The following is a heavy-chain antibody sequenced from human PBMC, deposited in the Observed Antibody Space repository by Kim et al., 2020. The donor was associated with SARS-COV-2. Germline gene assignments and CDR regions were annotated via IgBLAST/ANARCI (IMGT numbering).Heavy chain of an antibody. J-gene: IGHJ6*02. Sequence: SETLSLTCAVSGGSISSGGYSWSWIRQPPGKGLEWIGYIYHSGSTYYNPSLKSRVTISVDRSKNQFSLKLSSVTAADTAVYYCARDRYCSSTSCYGEAGGMDVWGQGTTVTVSS. D-gene: IGHD2-2*01. CDR2: IYHSGST. V-gene: IGHV4-30-2*01. CDR1: GGSISSGGYS. CDR3: ARDRYCSSTSCYGEAGGMDV.